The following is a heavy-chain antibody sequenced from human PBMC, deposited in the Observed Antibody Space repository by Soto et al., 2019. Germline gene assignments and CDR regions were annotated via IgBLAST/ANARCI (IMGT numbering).Heavy chain of an antibody. CDR2: IKQDGSEK. V-gene: IGHV3-7*01. Sequence: GGSLRLSCAASGFTFSSYWMSWVRQAPGKGLEWVANIKQDGSEKYYVDSVKGRFTISRDNAKNSLYLQMNSLRAEDTAVYYCARDRPLYDFWSGYADGLDYWGQGTLVTVSS. CDR3: ARDRPLYDFWSGYADGLDY. D-gene: IGHD3-3*01. J-gene: IGHJ4*02. CDR1: GFTFSSYW.